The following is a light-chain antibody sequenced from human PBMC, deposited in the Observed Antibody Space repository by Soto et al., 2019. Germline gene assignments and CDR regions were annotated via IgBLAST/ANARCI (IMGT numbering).Light chain of an antibody. J-gene: IGKJ4*01. Sequence: DIQMTQSPSTLSASVGDRVTISCQASQDITSYVNWYQLKPGKAPKVLIYDASNLETGVPSRFSGSGSGTDFIFNISSLQPEDIGTYYCQQYDNLPLTFGGGTKVEIK. CDR3: QQYDNLPLT. CDR2: DAS. CDR1: QDITSY. V-gene: IGKV1-33*01.